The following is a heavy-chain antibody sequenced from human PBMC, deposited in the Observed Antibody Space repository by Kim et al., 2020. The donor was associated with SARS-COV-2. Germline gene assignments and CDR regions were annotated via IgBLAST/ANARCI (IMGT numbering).Heavy chain of an antibody. J-gene: IGHJ4*02. CDR3: ARDSFIVGATSETFDY. V-gene: IGHV3-33*01. Sequence: GGSLRLSCAASGFTFSSYGMHWVRQAPGKGLEWVAVIWYDGSNKYYADSVKGRFTISRDNSKNTLYLQMNSLRAEDTAVYYCARDSFIVGATSETFDYWGQGTLVTVSS. CDR2: IWYDGSNK. CDR1: GFTFSSYG. D-gene: IGHD1-26*01.